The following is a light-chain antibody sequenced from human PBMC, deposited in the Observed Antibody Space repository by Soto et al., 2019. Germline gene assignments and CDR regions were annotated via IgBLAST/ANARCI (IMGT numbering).Light chain of an antibody. CDR1: QSISSW. Sequence: DIQMTQSPSTLSASVGDRVTITCRASQSISSWLAWYQQKPGKAPKLLLYKASSVESGVPSRFSGGGSGTEVTLTISSLQPDDFATYYYHQYNSYSGFTSGTGTKVDIK. V-gene: IGKV1-5*03. CDR2: KAS. CDR3: HQYNSYSGFT. J-gene: IGKJ3*01.